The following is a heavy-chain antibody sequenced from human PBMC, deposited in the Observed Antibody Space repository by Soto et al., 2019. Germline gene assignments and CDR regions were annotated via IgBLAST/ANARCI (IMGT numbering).Heavy chain of an antibody. CDR1: GDSFSKYT. J-gene: IGHJ5*02. CDR3: ARGRGLYNSGRSQLDP. Sequence: SVKVSCKTSGDSFSKYTVNWVRQAPRQGLEWLGGIIPRSGTTNYAPTLQDRVTITADESMNTVYMELSSLRSEDTALYYCARGRGLYNSGRSQLDPWGQGTLVTVSS. V-gene: IGHV1-69*13. CDR2: IIPRSGTT. D-gene: IGHD1-1*01.